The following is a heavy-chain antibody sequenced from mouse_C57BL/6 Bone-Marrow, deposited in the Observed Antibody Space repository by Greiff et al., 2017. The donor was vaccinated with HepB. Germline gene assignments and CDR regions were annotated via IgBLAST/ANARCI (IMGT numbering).Heavy chain of an antibody. CDR3: ARELRGGYFDV. CDR1: GFSLTSYG. V-gene: IGHV2-2*01. D-gene: IGHD1-1*01. J-gene: IGHJ1*03. Sequence: VQRVESGPGLVQPSQSLSITCTVSGFSLTSYGVHWVRQSPGKGLEWLGVIWSGGSTDYNAAFISRLSISKDNSKSQVFFKMNSLQADDTAIYYCARELRGGYFDVWGTGTTVTVSS. CDR2: IWSGGST.